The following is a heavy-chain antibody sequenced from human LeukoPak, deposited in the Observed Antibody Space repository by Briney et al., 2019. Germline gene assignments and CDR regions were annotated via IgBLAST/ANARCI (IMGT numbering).Heavy chain of an antibody. CDR3: ARDYYDSSGYYHYYYGMDV. J-gene: IGHJ6*02. D-gene: IGHD3-22*01. CDR2: IKQDGSEK. Sequence: GGSLRLSCAASGFTFSIYWMHWVRQAPGKGLVWVANIKQDGSEKYYVDSVKGRFTISRDNAKNSLYLQMNSLRAEDTAVYYCARDYYDSSGYYHYYYGMDVWGQGTTVTVSS. CDR1: GFTFSIYW. V-gene: IGHV3-7*01.